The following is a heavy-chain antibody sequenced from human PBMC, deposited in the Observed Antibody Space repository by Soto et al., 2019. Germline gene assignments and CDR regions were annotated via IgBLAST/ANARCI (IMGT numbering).Heavy chain of an antibody. D-gene: IGHD5-18*01. CDR2: ISGSGGST. Sequence: QPGGSLRLSCAASGFTFSSYAMSWVRQAPGKGLEWVSAISGSGGSTYYADSVKGRFTISRDNSKNTLYLQMNSLRAEDTAVYYCAKSLRRPLRGWDTAMGGSYYFDYWGQGTLVTVSS. CDR3: AKSLRRPLRGWDTAMGGSYYFDY. CDR1: GFTFSSYA. V-gene: IGHV3-23*01. J-gene: IGHJ4*02.